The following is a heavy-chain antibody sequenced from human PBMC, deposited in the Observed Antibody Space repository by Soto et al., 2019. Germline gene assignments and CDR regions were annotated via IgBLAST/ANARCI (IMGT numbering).Heavy chain of an antibody. CDR3: ARGLLLGEGPYYYYGLDV. D-gene: IGHD3-10*01. CDR2: IYHSGTT. V-gene: IGHV4-61*03. CDR1: GGSVSSASFY. J-gene: IGHJ6*02. Sequence: QVQLQESGPRLVKPSETLSLTCSVSGGSVSSASFYWSCIRQPPGKGLEWIGYIYHSGTTNYNPSLKSPVPLSLDASNNHFSLKLCSVTAADKAVYYCARGLLLGEGPYYYYGLDVWGQGTTVTVSS.